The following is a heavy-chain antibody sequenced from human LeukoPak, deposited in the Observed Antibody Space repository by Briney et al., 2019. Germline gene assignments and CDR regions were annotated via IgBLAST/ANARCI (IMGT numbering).Heavy chain of an antibody. CDR3: AKDRSNPHDAFDI. V-gene: IGHV3-33*06. D-gene: IGHD4-11*01. J-gene: IGHJ3*02. CDR2: IWYDGSKQ. CDR1: GFTFSSYG. Sequence: PGRSLRLSCAASGFTFSSYGMHWVRQAPGKGLEWVAIIWYDGSKQYYADSVKGRFTIPRDSSKNTLYLRMNSLRAEDTAVYYCAKDRSNPHDAFDIWGQGTMVTVSS.